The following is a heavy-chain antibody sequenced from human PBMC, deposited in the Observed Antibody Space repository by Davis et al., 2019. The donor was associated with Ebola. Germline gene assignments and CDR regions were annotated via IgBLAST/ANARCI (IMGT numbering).Heavy chain of an antibody. V-gene: IGHV1-18*01. D-gene: IGHD6-6*01. CDR2: ISAYNGNT. Sequence: ASVKVSCKASGYTFTSYGISWVRQAPGQGLEWMGWISAYNGNTNYAQKLQGRITMTTDTSTSTAYMELRSLRSDDTAVYYCARDTPSIAALFEYYYYGMDVWGKGTTVTVSS. J-gene: IGHJ6*04. CDR3: ARDTPSIAALFEYYYYGMDV. CDR1: GYTFTSYG.